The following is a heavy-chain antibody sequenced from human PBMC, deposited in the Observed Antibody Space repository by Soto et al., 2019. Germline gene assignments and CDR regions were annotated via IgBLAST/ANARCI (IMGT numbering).Heavy chain of an antibody. J-gene: IGHJ5*02. CDR1: GFTFSNYG. D-gene: IGHD2-21*01. CDR2: ISGGNT. V-gene: IGHV3-23*01. Sequence: EVQLLESGGGLVQPGGSLRLSCAASGFTFSNYGVSWVRQAPGKGLEWVSSISGGNTFYAGSVKGRFTISRDNSKNTLYLQMNSLTAEDTAVYYCAKAPSSDCNSGACSLRSWGQGTLVTVSS. CDR3: AKAPSSDCNSGACSLRS.